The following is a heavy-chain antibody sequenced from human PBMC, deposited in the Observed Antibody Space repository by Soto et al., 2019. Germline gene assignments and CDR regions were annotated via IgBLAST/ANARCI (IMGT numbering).Heavy chain of an antibody. J-gene: IGHJ4*02. Sequence: PSETLSLTCAVYGGSFSVYYWSWIRQPQGKGLEWIGEINHSGSTNYNPSLKSRVTISVDTSKNQFSLKLSSVTAADTAVYYCARARSPRPDTAMVTKNYYFDYWGQGTLVTVSS. D-gene: IGHD5-18*01. CDR3: ARARSPRPDTAMVTKNYYFDY. CDR2: INHSGST. V-gene: IGHV4-34*01. CDR1: GGSFSVYY.